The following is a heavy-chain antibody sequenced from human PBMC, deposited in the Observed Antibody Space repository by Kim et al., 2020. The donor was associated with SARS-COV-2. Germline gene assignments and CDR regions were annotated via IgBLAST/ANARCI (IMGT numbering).Heavy chain of an antibody. CDR2: IIPNRGIT. Sequence: ASVKVSCKSSGDTFTRYAINWVRQAPGQGLEWMGRIIPNRGITDYAQKFQGRVTMTTDTSISTAYMELSSLRFEDTAVYYCARGRRNTYFYY. V-gene: IGHV1-8*02. J-gene: IGHJ6*01. CDR3: ARGRRNTYFYY. D-gene: IGHD3-10*01. CDR1: GDTFTRYA.